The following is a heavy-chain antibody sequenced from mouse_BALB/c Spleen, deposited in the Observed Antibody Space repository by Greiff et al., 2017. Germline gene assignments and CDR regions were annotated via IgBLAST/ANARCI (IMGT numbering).Heavy chain of an antibody. CDR1: GFSLTSYG. CDR3: ARDRGNYGLYAMDY. CDR2: IWAGGST. D-gene: IGHD2-1*01. V-gene: IGHV2-9*02. Sequence: VQLVESGPGLVAPSQSLSITCTVSGFSLTSYGVHWVRQPPGKGLEWLGVIWAGGSTNYNSALMSRLSISKDNSKSQVFLKMNSLQTDDTAMYYCARDRGNYGLYAMDYWGQGTSVTVSS. J-gene: IGHJ4*01.